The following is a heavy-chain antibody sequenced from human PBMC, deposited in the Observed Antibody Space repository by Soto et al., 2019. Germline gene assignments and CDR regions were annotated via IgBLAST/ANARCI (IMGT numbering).Heavy chain of an antibody. CDR3: ARTRFLEWFDAFDI. CDR2: ISAYNGNT. D-gene: IGHD3-3*01. J-gene: IGHJ3*02. V-gene: IGHV1-18*01. CDR1: GYTFTSYG. Sequence: ASVKVSCKASGYTFTSYGISWVRQAPGQGLEWMGWISAYNGNTNYAQKLQGRVTMTTDTSTSTAYMELRSLRSDDTAVYYCARTRFLEWFDAFDIWGQGTMVTVSS.